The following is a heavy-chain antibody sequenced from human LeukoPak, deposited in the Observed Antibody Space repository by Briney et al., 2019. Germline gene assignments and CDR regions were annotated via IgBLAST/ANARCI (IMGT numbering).Heavy chain of an antibody. J-gene: IGHJ4*02. CDR2: IKPDGSEK. V-gene: IGHV3-7*01. CDR1: GLIFSKYW. Sequence: GGSLRLSCAASGLIFSKYWMTWVRQAPGKGLEWVASIKPDGSEKYYLDSVKGRFTISRDNARDSLYLQMNSLRDDDTSVYYCARWGIQPAFDYWGQGTLVTVSS. D-gene: IGHD5-18*01. CDR3: ARWGIQPAFDY.